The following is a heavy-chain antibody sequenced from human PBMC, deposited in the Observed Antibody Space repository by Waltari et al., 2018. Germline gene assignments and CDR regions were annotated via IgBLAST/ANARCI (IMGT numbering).Heavy chain of an antibody. J-gene: IGHJ4*02. CDR3: ARDLHLGELSF. CDR2: IIPSFGTA. V-gene: IGHV1-69*05. CDR1: GVTFSSSA. D-gene: IGHD3-16*02. Sequence: QVQLVQSGAEVKKPGSSVQVSCKASGVTFSSSAISWGRPAPGQGLEWMGGIIPSFGTANYAQKFQGRVTITTDESTSTAYMELSSLRSEDTAVYYCARDLHLGELSFWGQGTLVTVSS.